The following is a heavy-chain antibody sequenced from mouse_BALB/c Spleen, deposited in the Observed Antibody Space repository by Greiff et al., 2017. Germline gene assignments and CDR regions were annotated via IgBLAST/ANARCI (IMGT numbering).Heavy chain of an antibody. V-gene: IGHV3-2*02. CDR2: ISYSGST. CDR1: GYSITSDYA. Sequence: EVKLQESGPGLVKPSQSLSLTCTVTGYSITSDYAWNWIRQFPGNKLEWMGYISYSGSTSYNPSLKSRISITRDTSKNQFFLQLNSVTTEDTATYYCARGGPRYQGYWYFDVWGAGTTVTVSS. D-gene: IGHD1-1*01. CDR3: ARGGPRYQGYWYFDV. J-gene: IGHJ1*01.